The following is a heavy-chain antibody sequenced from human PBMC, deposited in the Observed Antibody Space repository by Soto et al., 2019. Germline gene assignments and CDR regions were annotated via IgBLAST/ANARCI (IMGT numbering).Heavy chain of an antibody. CDR2: ISAYNGNT. Sequence: ASVKVSCKASGYTFTSYGTSWVRQAPGQGLEWMGWISAYNGNTNYAQKLQGRVTMTTDTSTSTAYMELRSLRSDDTAVYYCARNERGYCSSTSCYYYYYMDVWGKGTTVTVSS. CDR3: ARNERGYCSSTSCYYYYYMDV. D-gene: IGHD2-2*03. CDR1: GYTFTSYG. J-gene: IGHJ6*03. V-gene: IGHV1-18*01.